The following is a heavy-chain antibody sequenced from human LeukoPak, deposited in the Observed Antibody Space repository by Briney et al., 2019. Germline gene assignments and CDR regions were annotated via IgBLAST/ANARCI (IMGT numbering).Heavy chain of an antibody. CDR2: INPNSGGT. Sequence: EASVKVSCKASGYTFTNYYMHWVRQAPGQGLEWMGWINPNSGGTNYAQKFQGRVTMTRDTSIRTVYMEVTGLRSDDTAVYYCARDLYNSGWTGAFDIWGQGTMVTVSS. CDR3: ARDLYNSGWTGAFDI. D-gene: IGHD6-19*01. J-gene: IGHJ3*02. V-gene: IGHV1-2*02. CDR1: GYTFTNYY.